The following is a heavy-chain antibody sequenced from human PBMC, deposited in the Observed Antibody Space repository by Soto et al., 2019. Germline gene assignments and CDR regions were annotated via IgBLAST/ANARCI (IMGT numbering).Heavy chain of an antibody. CDR1: RFTFSTYW. Sequence: EVQLVESGGGLVQPGGSLRLSCAASRFTFSTYWMTWVRQAPGKGLEWVANINQDGSEKYNMDSVKGRFTISRDNAKNALYLQMTSLRAEDTAVYHCAGGNALDVWGQGTTVTVSS. CDR3: AGGNALDV. CDR2: INQDGSEK. V-gene: IGHV3-7*01. J-gene: IGHJ6*02.